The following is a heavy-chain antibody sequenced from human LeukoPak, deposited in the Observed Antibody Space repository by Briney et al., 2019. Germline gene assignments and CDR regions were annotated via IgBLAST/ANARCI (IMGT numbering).Heavy chain of an antibody. CDR2: IYYSGST. Sequence: SETLPLTCTVTVGSISSSSYYWGWIRQSPGKGLEWIGNIYYSGSTYYNPPLRSRVPISVDTSKNPFSLKLNSVTAADTAVYYCARQGGSYYTPFDSWGPGTLVTVPS. V-gene: IGHV4-39*01. CDR1: VGSISSSSYY. CDR3: ARQGGSYYTPFDS. J-gene: IGHJ4*02. D-gene: IGHD1-26*01.